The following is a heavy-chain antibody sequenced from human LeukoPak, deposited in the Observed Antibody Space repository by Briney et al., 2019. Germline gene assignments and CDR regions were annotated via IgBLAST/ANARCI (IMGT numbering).Heavy chain of an antibody. CDR1: GFMFSSYE. J-gene: IGHJ4*02. CDR2: IKEDGSEK. V-gene: IGHV3-7*01. Sequence: GGSLRLSCAASGFMFSSYEMSWVRQAPGKGLEWVADIKEDGSEKSYVDSVKGRFTISRDNVKNSLYLQMNSLRAEDTAVYYCARDYYDSSGLDYWGQGTLVTVSS. D-gene: IGHD3-22*01. CDR3: ARDYYDSSGLDY.